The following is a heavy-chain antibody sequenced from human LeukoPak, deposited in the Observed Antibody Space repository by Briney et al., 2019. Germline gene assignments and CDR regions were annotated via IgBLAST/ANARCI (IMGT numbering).Heavy chain of an antibody. D-gene: IGHD3-16*01. V-gene: IGHV3-7*01. Sequence: GGSLRLSCAVSGFTFSSYWMSWVRQAPGKGLEWVANMNQDRSEKYYVDSVKGRFTISRDNAKNSLYLQMNNLRAEDTAVYYCARGGELLRPADYWGQGTLVTVSS. CDR3: ARGGELLRPADY. CDR2: MNQDRSEK. CDR1: GFTFSSYW. J-gene: IGHJ4*02.